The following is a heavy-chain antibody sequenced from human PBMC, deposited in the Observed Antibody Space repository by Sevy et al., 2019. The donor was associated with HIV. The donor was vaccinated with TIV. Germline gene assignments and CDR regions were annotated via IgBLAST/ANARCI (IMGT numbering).Heavy chain of an antibody. CDR2: INTNTGNP. CDR3: ARAGWQQLAYYFDY. CDR1: GYTFTSYA. D-gene: IGHD6-13*01. V-gene: IGHV7-4-1*02. Sequence: ASVKVSCKASGYTFTSYAMNWVRQAPGQGLEWMGWINTNTGNPTYAQGFTGRFVFSLDTYVSTAYLQISSLKAEETAVYYCARAGWQQLAYYFDYWGQGTLVTVSS. J-gene: IGHJ4*02.